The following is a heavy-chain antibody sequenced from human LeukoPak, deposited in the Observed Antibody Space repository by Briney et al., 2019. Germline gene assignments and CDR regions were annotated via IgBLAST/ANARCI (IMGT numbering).Heavy chain of an antibody. V-gene: IGHV3-21*01. D-gene: IGHD3-3*01. Sequence: PGGSLRLSCAASGFTFSSYSMNWVRQAPGKGLEWVSSISSSSSYIYYADSVKGRFTISRDNAKNSLYLQMNSLRAEDTAVYYCARNDEWPRAFDIWGQGTMVTVSS. CDR2: ISSSSSYI. J-gene: IGHJ3*02. CDR3: ARNDEWPRAFDI. CDR1: GFTFSSYS.